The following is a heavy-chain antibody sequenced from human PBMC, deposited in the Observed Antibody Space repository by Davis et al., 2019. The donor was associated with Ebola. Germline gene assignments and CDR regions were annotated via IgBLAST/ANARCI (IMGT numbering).Heavy chain of an antibody. J-gene: IGHJ6*02. Sequence: ASVKVSCKASGYIFTTYAIHWVRQAPGQRLEWMGWINAGNGDTKSSQKFQGRVTITRDTSASTAYMELSSLRSEDTAVYYCARDWVGATSLKYYYGMDVWGQGTTVTVSS. CDR2: INAGNGDT. CDR3: ARDWVGATSLKYYYGMDV. CDR1: GYIFTTYA. D-gene: IGHD1-26*01. V-gene: IGHV1-3*01.